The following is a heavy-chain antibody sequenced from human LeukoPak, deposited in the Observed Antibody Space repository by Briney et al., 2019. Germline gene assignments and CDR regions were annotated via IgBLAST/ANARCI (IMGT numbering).Heavy chain of an antibody. D-gene: IGHD5-18*01. CDR2: ISGSGGST. V-gene: IGHV3-23*01. CDR1: GFTFSSYA. J-gene: IGHJ3*02. CDR3: AKDGTWIQLWLIPVGAFDI. Sequence: PGGSLRLSCAASGFTFSSYAMRWVRQAPGKGLEWVSAISGSGGSTYYADPVKGRFTISRDNSKNTLYLQMNSLRAEDTAVYYCAKDGTWIQLWLIPVGAFDIWGQGTMVTVSS.